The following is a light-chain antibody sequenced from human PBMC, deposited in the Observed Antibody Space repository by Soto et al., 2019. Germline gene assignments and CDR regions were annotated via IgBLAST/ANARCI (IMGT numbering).Light chain of an antibody. V-gene: IGKV1-39*01. CDR2: AAS. Sequence: DIQMTQSPSSLSASVGDRVTITCRASQSISSYLNWYQQKPGKAPKLLIYAASSLQSGVPSRFSGSGAGTDFTLNISSLQPEEFSTYYGQQSYSTPRTFGQGTKVEIK. CDR1: QSISSY. CDR3: QQSYSTPRT. J-gene: IGKJ1*01.